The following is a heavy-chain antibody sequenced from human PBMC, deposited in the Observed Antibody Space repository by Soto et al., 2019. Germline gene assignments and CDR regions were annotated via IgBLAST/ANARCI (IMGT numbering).Heavy chain of an antibody. D-gene: IGHD3-3*01. V-gene: IGHV3-30*18. Sequence: SLRLSCVASGFSFSVFGMHCVRQFPGKGLEWVAVISNDGSKRYYIDSVEVRLTISRDDSKNTLYLQMDSLRADATAAYSCAKDKVPYFDYWSRQRWFDPWGQGTPVTSPQ. J-gene: IGHJ5*02. CDR3: AKDKVPYFDYWSRQRWFDP. CDR2: ISNDGSKR. CDR1: GFSFSVFG.